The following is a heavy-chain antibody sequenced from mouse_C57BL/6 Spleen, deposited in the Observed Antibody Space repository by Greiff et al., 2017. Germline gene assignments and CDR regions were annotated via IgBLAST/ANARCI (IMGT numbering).Heavy chain of an antibody. CDR3: ARRDYGSTFYYAMDY. CDR2: IYPGDGDP. J-gene: IGHJ4*01. Sequence: VQLQQSGAELVKPGASVKISCKASGYAFSSYWMNWVQQRPGKGLEWIGQIYPGDGDPNYNGKFKGKATLTADKSSSTAYLQLSSLTSEDSAVYYCARRDYGSTFYYAMDYWGQGTSVTVSS. CDR1: GYAFSSYW. D-gene: IGHD1-1*01. V-gene: IGHV1-80*01.